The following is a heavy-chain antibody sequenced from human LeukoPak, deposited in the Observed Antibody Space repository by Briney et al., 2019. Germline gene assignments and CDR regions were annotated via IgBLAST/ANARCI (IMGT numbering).Heavy chain of an antibody. D-gene: IGHD3-10*01. CDR2: INESGRT. V-gene: IGHV4-34*01. Sequence: SDTLSLTCAVYIQSFSRYYWSWIRHPPAKGLECIGEINESGRTKYNPSLQSRVTISVDTSKNQFSLKLGSVTAADTAVYYCATRTYYYGSGSLDYWGQGTLVTV. J-gene: IGHJ4*02. CDR1: IQSFSRYY. CDR3: ATRTYYYGSGSLDY.